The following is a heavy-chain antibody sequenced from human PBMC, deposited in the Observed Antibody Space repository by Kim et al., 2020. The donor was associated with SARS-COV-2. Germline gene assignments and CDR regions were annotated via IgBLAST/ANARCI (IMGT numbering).Heavy chain of an antibody. CDR1: GYTFTSYA. D-gene: IGHD2-15*01. V-gene: IGHV1-3*01. CDR2: INAGNGNT. J-gene: IGHJ4*02. Sequence: ASVKVSCKASGYTFTSYAMHWVRQAPGQGLEWMGWINAGNGNTKYSQKFQGRVTITRDTSASTAYMELSSLRSEDTAVYYCARGDRRGIYCSGGSCYPDYWGQGTLVTVSS. CDR3: ARGDRRGIYCSGGSCYPDY.